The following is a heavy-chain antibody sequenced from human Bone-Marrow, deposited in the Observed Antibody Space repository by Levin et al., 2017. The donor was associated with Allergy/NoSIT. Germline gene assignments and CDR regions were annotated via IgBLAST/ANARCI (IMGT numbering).Heavy chain of an antibody. J-gene: IGHJ6*02. V-gene: IGHV4-30-4*01. CDR3: VRDRITLVRGAMYSYYGLDV. CDR1: GGSVSSGGYY. Sequence: PSETLSLTCTVSGGSVSSGGYYWGWIRQAPGKGLECIGYIYYTGSTSYNPSLESRVTISVDTSKKQLSLRLTSVTAADTAVYYCVRDRITLVRGAMYSYYGLDVWGQGTTVTVSS. D-gene: IGHD3-10*01. CDR2: IYYTGST.